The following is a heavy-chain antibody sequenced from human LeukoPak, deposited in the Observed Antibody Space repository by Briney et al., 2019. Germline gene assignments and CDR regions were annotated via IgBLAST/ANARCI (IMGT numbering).Heavy chain of an antibody. CDR1: GGSISSYY. CDR2: INHSGST. CDR3: ARRGFFSSGSYYNRTWFDP. V-gene: IGHV4-34*01. Sequence: SETLSLTCTVSGGSISSYYWSWIRQPPGKGLEWIGEINHSGSTNYNPSLKSRVTISVDTSKYQFSLKLSSVTAADTAVYYCARRGFFSSGSYYNRTWFDPWGQGTLVTVSS. D-gene: IGHD3-10*01. J-gene: IGHJ5*02.